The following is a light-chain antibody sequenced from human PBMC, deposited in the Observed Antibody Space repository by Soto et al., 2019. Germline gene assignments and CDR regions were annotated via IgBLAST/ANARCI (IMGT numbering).Light chain of an antibody. CDR2: GAS. CDR3: QRYGNSFP. J-gene: IGKJ1*01. Sequence: ELVLTQSPGTLSLSPGERATLFCRASQSISYNQLAWYRQKPGQAPRLLIYGASVRATGIPDRFSGSGSGTDFTLTISRLEPEAFAVYECQRYGNSFPIGQGTEVEIK. V-gene: IGKV3-20*01. CDR1: QSISYNQ.